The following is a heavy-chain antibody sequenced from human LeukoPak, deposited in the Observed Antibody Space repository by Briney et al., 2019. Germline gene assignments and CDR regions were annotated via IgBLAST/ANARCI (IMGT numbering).Heavy chain of an antibody. CDR1: GYTFTSYD. CDR3: ARVDYDFWSGYREYYFDY. Sequence: ASVKVSCKASGYTFTSYDTNWVRQATGQGLEWMGWMNPNSGNTGYAQKFQGRVTMTRNTSISTAYMELSSLRSEDTAVYYCARVDYDFWSGYREYYFDYWGQGTLVTVSS. V-gene: IGHV1-8*01. J-gene: IGHJ4*02. CDR2: MNPNSGNT. D-gene: IGHD3-3*01.